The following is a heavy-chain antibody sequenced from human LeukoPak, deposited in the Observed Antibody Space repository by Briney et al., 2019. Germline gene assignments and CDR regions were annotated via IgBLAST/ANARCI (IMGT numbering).Heavy chain of an antibody. J-gene: IGHJ4*02. V-gene: IGHV3-23*01. CDR2: ISGSGSTT. D-gene: IGHD2-2*01. CDR1: GFTFSSYA. Sequence: GGSLRLSCAASGFTFSSYATSWVRQAPGKGLEWVSAISGSGSTTYYADPVKGRFTISRDNSKNTLYPQMNSLRAEDTAVYYCAKDWDQLLYYFDYWGQGTLVTVSS. CDR3: AKDWDQLLYYFDY.